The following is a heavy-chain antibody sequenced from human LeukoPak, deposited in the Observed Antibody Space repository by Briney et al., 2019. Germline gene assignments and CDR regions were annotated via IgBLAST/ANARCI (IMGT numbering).Heavy chain of an antibody. CDR2: IYTSGST. CDR3: ARGPPFDY. V-gene: IGHV4-61*02. Sequence: SETLSLTCTVSGGSISSGSYYWSWIRLPAGKGLEWIGRIYTSGSTNYNPSLKSRVTISVDTSKNQFSLKLSSVTAADTAVYYCARGPPFDYWGQGTLVTVSS. CDR1: GGSISSGSYY. J-gene: IGHJ4*02.